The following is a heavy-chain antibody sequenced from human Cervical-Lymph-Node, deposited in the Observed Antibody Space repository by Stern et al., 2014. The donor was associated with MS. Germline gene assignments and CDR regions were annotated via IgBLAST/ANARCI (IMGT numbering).Heavy chain of an antibody. D-gene: IGHD2-2*01. Sequence: QVQLQESGPGLVKPSQTLSLTCTVSGGSISRGDYYWSWIRQPPGKGLEWIGYIYYSGSTYSNPSRKSRVTISVDTSKTQCSLKLSSVTAADTAVYYCASANCSSTSCPNWFDPWGQGTLVTVSS. CDR3: ASANCSSTSCPNWFDP. V-gene: IGHV4-30-4*01. CDR2: IYYSGST. CDR1: GGSISRGDYY. J-gene: IGHJ5*02.